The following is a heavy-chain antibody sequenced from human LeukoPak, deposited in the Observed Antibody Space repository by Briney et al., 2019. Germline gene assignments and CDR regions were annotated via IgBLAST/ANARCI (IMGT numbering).Heavy chain of an antibody. CDR2: IFSSGLT. Sequence: PSETLSLTCTVSGGSISSYYWSWIRQPPGKGLEWIGYIFSSGLTKYNPSLKSRVTISVDTSNNQFSLKLNSVTAADTALYYCARGESYFAYWGQGALVTVSS. J-gene: IGHJ4*02. CDR3: ARGESYFAY. V-gene: IGHV4-59*01. CDR1: GGSISSYY.